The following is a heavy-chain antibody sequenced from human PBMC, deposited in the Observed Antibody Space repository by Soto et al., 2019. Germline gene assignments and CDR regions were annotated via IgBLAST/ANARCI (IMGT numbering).Heavy chain of an antibody. V-gene: IGHV3-30-3*01. CDR2: ISYDGSNK. CDR3: ARDSMYYDSSGH. D-gene: IGHD3-22*01. Sequence: QAVGSLRLSCAASGFTFSSYAMHWVRQAPGKGLEWVAVISYDGSNKYYADSVKGRFTISRDNSKNTLYLQMNSLRAEDTAVYYCARDSMYYDSSGHWGQGTLVSVSS. J-gene: IGHJ4*02. CDR1: GFTFSSYA.